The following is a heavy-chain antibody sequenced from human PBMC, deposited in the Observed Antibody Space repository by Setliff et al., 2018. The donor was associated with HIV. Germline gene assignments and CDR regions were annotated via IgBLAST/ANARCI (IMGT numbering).Heavy chain of an antibody. CDR2: IYTRGNT. Sequence: PSETLSLTCSVSGASITSHNWGWIRQAAGKGLEWIGRIYTRGNTNYNPSLRSRVTMSVDTSKNQFSLKVTSVTAADTAVYYCTRDLWGDDYYYNNMGVWGKGTTVTVSS. CDR3: TRDLWGDDYYYNNMGV. J-gene: IGHJ6*03. V-gene: IGHV4-4*07. D-gene: IGHD2-21*02. CDR1: GASITSHN.